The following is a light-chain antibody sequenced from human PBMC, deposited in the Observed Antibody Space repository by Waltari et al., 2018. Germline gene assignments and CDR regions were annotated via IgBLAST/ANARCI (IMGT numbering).Light chain of an antibody. V-gene: IGKV3-20*01. CDR1: QSFSSSY. CDR2: GAS. Sequence: EIVLTQSPGTLSLSPGERATLSCRARQSFSSSYLAWYQQKPGQAPRLLIYGASSRATGIPDRFSGSGSGTDFTLTISRLEPEDFATYYCQQSYSTPSITFGQGTRLEIK. CDR3: QQSYSTPSIT. J-gene: IGKJ5*01.